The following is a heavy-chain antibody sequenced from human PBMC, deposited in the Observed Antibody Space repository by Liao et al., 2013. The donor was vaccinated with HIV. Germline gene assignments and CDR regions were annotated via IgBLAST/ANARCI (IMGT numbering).Heavy chain of an antibody. CDR1: GGSINSALYY. J-gene: IGHJ6*03. Sequence: QVQLQESGPGLVKPSQTLSLTCAVSGGSINSALYYWNWVRQPAGKELEWIGRISGSGSPNYSPSLESRVTMSLDSSRNQFSLQLRSVTAADTAVYYCARDLVLRLTTLDRTYYSYMDVWAEGPTVTVSS. CDR3: ARDLVLRLTTLDRTYYSYMDV. CDR2: ISGSGSP. D-gene: IGHD3-16*01. V-gene: IGHV4-61*02.